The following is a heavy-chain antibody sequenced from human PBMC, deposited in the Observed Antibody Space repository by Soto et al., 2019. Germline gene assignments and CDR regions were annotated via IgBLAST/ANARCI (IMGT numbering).Heavy chain of an antibody. CDR2: IYHGGTT. CDR1: GCSISSGSY. J-gene: IGHJ4*01. CDR3: ARVHVMVVAGSTFDY. V-gene: IGHV4-38-2*02. Sequence: PSENLSLTCTVSGCSISSGSYWAWIRQPPGKGPEWIASIYHGGTTFYNQFLKSRITISVDTSNKQFSMNITSVTAADTAVYYCARVHVMVVAGSTFDYWGHGTIVSLSS. D-gene: IGHD6-19*01.